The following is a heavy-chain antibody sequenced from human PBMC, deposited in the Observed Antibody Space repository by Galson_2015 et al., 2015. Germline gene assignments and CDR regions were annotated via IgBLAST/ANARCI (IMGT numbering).Heavy chain of an antibody. D-gene: IGHD6-6*01. V-gene: IGHV3-13*01. CDR3: ARAPDSSSSYNYYGMDV. J-gene: IGHJ6*02. CDR1: GFTFSSYD. CDR2: IGTAGDT. Sequence: SLRLSCAASGFTFSSYDMHWVRQATGKGLEWVSAIGTAGDTYYPGSVKGRFTISRENAKNSLYLQMNSLRAGDTAVYYCARAPDSSSSYNYYGMDVWGQGTTVTVSS.